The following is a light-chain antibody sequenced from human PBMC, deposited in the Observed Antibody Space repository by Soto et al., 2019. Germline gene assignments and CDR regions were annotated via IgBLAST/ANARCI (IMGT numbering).Light chain of an antibody. CDR1: QSISSW. J-gene: IGKJ1*01. V-gene: IGKV1-5*01. CDR3: QQYNSYSST. Sequence: DIQITQSPCTLSAPVGDRLTITSLASQSISSWLAWYQQKPGKAPKLLIYDASSLESGVPSRFSGSGSGTEFTLTISSLQPDDFATYYCQQYNSYSSTFGQGTKVDIK. CDR2: DAS.